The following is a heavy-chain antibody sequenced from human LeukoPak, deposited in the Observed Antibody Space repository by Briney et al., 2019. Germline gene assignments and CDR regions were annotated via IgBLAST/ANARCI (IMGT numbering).Heavy chain of an antibody. CDR1: GGSISSYY. J-gene: IGHJ6*03. Sequence: SETLSLTCTVSGGSISSYYWSWIRQPPGKGLEWIGYIHYTGSTNYNPSLKSRVTISVDTSKNQFSLKLSSVTAADTAVYYCARTQEAGYSSGWYDSYYYYYMDVWGKGTTVTISS. D-gene: IGHD6-19*01. V-gene: IGHV4-59*01. CDR2: IHYTGST. CDR3: ARTQEAGYSSGWYDSYYYYYMDV.